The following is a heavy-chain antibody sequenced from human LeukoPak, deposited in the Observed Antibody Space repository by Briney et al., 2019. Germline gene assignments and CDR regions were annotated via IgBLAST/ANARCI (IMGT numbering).Heavy chain of an antibody. V-gene: IGHV3-30*18. CDR2: ISYDGTNK. D-gene: IGHD3-10*01. J-gene: IGHJ4*02. CDR1: GFTFSSYD. CDR3: TKERNYYGSGSSTDFDF. Sequence: GGSLRLSCAASGFTFSSYDMHWVRQAPGKGLEWVAVISYDGTNKYYADDSVKGRFTISRDNSRDTLYLQMNSLSAEDTAVYYCTKERNYYGSGSSTDFDFWGQGTLVTVSS.